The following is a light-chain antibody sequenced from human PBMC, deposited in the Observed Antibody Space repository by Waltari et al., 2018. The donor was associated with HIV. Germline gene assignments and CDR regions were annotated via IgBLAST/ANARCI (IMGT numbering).Light chain of an antibody. V-gene: IGKV1-27*01. CDR3: QKYNSALYT. Sequence: DIQLTQSPSSLSASVGDRVTITCRASQGIANHLAWYQQKPGKVPKLLIYAASTLQSGVPSRFSGGGSETDFTLTISSLQPEDVASYYCQKYNSALYTFGQGTRLEIK. CDR2: AAS. CDR1: QGIANH. J-gene: IGKJ2*01.